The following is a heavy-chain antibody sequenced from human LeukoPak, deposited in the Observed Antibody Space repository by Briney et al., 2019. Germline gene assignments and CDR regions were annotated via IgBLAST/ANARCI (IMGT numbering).Heavy chain of an antibody. D-gene: IGHD2-2*01. CDR2: IYYSGST. CDR3: AGYCSSTSCLGAFDI. V-gene: IGHV4-61*08. CDR1: GGSISSGDYY. Sequence: SETLSLTCTVSGGSISSGDYYWSWIRQPPGKGLEWIGYIYYSGSTNYNPSLKSRVTISVDTSKNQFSLKLSSVTAADTAVYYCAGYCSSTSCLGAFDIWGQGTMVTVSS. J-gene: IGHJ3*02.